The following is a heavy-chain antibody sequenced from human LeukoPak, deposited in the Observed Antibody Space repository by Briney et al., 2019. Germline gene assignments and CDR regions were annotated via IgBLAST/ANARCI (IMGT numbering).Heavy chain of an antibody. CDR2: ISYDGSNK. CDR3: ARDSKDRSGYLDY. V-gene: IGHV3-30*04. J-gene: IGHJ4*02. D-gene: IGHD3-22*01. Sequence: PGGSLRVSCAASGFTFSSYAMHWVRQAPGKGLEWVAVISYDGSNKYYADSVKGRFTISRDNSKNTLYLQMNSLRAEDTAVYYCARDSKDRSGYLDYWGQGTLVTVSS. CDR1: GFTFSSYA.